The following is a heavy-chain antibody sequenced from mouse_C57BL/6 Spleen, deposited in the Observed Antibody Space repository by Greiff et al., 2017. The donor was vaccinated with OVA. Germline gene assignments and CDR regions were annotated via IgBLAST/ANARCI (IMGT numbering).Heavy chain of an antibody. V-gene: IGHV5-17*01. J-gene: IGHJ4*01. CDR2: ISSGSSTI. CDR1: GFTFSDYG. CDR3: ARDGSIYAMDY. Sequence: VQLKESGGGLVKPGGSLKLSCAASGFTFSDYGMHWVRQAPEEGLEWVAYISSGSSTIYYADTVKGRFTISRDNAKNTLFLQMTSLRSEDTAMYYCARDGSIYAMDYWGQGTSVTVSS. D-gene: IGHD1-1*01.